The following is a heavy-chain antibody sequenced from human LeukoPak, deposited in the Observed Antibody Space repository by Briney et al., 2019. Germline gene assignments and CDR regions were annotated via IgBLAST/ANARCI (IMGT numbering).Heavy chain of an antibody. CDR1: GFTFSNFG. J-gene: IGHJ4*02. V-gene: IGHV3-30*02. CDR3: AKVEMSTSPGGIDY. CDR2: IRYDGTNK. D-gene: IGHD5-24*01. Sequence: GGSLRLSCAASGFTFSNFGMHWVRQAPGKGLEWVTFIRYDGTNKYYADSVKGRFTISRDNSKNTLYLQMNSLRVEDTAIHYCAKVEMSTSPGGIDYWGQGTLVTVSS.